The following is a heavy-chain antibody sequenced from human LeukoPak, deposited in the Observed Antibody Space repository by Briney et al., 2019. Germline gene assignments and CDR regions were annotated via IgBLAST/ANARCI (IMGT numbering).Heavy chain of an antibody. J-gene: IGHJ4*02. D-gene: IGHD2/OR15-2a*01. CDR1: GYTFSNSG. Sequence: ASVKVSCKASGYTFSNSGISWVRQAPGQGLEWMGWISAYNGNTNYAQKLQGRVIMITDTSTSTAYMELRSLRSDDTAVYYCARDPPASMTPPYYWGQGTLVTVSS. CDR3: ARDPPASMTPPYY. V-gene: IGHV1-18*01. CDR2: ISAYNGNT.